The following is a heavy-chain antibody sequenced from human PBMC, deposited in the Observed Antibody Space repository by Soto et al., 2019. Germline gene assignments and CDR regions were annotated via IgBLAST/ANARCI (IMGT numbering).Heavy chain of an antibody. V-gene: IGHV3-23*01. CDR3: AKAEGVYSFWYLNY. CDR1: GFTFSTCA. D-gene: IGHD3-3*01. Sequence: GGSLRLSCAASGFTFSTCAMTWVRRAPGKGLEWVSAISGSGGSTYYTDSVKGRFTISRDNSKNTLYLHMNSLKEEDTAVYYCAKAEGVYSFWYLNYWGQGTLVTVSS. CDR2: ISGSGGST. J-gene: IGHJ4*02.